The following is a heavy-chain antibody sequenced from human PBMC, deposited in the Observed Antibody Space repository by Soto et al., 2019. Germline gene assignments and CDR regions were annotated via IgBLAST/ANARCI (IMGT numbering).Heavy chain of an antibody. J-gene: IGHJ4*02. V-gene: IGHV3-30*03. D-gene: IGHD2-8*02. CDR2: ISRDGGTK. Sequence: QAQLVESGGGVVQPGRSLRLSCAVSGFTVSTYGMHWVRQAPGKGLEWVAVISRDGGTKYYADSVKGRFTISRDNSRNTLFLEMNSLRGGDMAVYYCTGEVASGYWGQGTLVTVSS. CDR3: TGEVASGY. CDR1: GFTVSTYG.